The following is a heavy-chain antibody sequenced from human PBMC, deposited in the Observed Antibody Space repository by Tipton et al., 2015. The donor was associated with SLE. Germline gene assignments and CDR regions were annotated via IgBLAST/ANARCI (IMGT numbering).Heavy chain of an antibody. J-gene: IGHJ4*02. Sequence: TLSLTCAVYGGSFSGYYWSWIRQPPGKGLEWIGEINHSGSTNYNPFLKSRVTISVDTSKNQFSLKLSSVTAADTAVYYCARISGSSSNFDYWGQGTLVTVSS. D-gene: IGHD6-6*01. V-gene: IGHV4-34*01. CDR2: INHSGST. CDR1: GGSFSGYY. CDR3: ARISGSSSNFDY.